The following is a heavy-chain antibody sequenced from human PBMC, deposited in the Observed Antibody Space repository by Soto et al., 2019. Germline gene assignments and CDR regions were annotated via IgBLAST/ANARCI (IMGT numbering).Heavy chain of an antibody. CDR3: ARGYTFPFDP. CDR2: ITAYNGNT. V-gene: IGHV1-18*01. Sequence: VKVSCKDSGYTFTDYSFSWVRQAPGQGLEWMGWITAYNGNTNYAQKFQGRVTITRDTSASTAYMELSSLRSEDTAVYYCARGYTFPFDPWGQGTLVTVSS. CDR1: GYTFTDYS. D-gene: IGHD1-26*01. J-gene: IGHJ5*02.